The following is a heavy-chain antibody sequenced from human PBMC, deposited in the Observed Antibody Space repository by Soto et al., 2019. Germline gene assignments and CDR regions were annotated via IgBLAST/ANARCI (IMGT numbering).Heavy chain of an antibody. J-gene: IGHJ4*02. CDR2: ISAHNGNT. CDR3: ARGRYGDY. CDR1: GYAFTTYG. V-gene: IGHV1-18*01. Sequence: QVHLVQSGAEVKKPGASVKVSCKGSGYAFTTYGITWVRQAPGQGLEWMGWISAHNGNTNYAQKLQGRVTVTRDTSTSTAYMELRSLRSDDTAAYYWARGRYGDYWGQGALVTVSS. D-gene: IGHD1-1*01.